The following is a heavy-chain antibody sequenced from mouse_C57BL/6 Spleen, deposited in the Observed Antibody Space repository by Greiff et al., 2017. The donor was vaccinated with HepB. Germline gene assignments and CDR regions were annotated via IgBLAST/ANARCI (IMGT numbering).Heavy chain of an antibody. J-gene: IGHJ1*03. Sequence: EVQLVESGGGLVQPKGSLKLSCAASGFSFNTYAMNWVRQAPGTGLEWVARIRSKSNNYATYYADSVKDRFTISRDDSESMLYLQMNNLKTEDTAMYYCVRPNWVYWYFDVWGTGTTVTVSS. CDR2: IRSKSNNYAT. D-gene: IGHD4-1*01. V-gene: IGHV10-1*01. CDR1: GFSFNTYA. CDR3: VRPNWVYWYFDV.